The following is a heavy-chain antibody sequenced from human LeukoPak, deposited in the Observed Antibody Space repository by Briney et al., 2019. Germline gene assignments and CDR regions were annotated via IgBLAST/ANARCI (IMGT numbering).Heavy chain of an antibody. D-gene: IGHD3-10*02. Sequence: PGGSLRLSCAASGFTFSSYEMNWVRQAPGKGLEWVSYISSSGSTIYYADSVKGRFTISRDNAKNSLYLRMNSLRAVDTAVYYCAELGITMIGGVWGKGTTVTISS. V-gene: IGHV3-48*03. CDR2: ISSSGSTI. J-gene: IGHJ6*04. CDR1: GFTFSSYE. CDR3: AELGITMIGGV.